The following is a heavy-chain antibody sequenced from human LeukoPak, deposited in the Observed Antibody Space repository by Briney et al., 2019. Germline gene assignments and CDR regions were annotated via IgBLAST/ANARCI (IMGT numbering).Heavy chain of an antibody. CDR1: GGTFSSYA. CDR2: IIPIFGTA. CDR3: ARARLMYYYDSSGYYWSY. J-gene: IGHJ4*02. D-gene: IGHD3-22*01. Sequence: SVKVSCKASGGTFSSYAISWVRQAPGQGLEWMGGIIPIFGTANYAQKFQGRVTITADESTSTAYMELSSLRSEDTAVYYCARARLMYYYDSSGYYWSYWGQGTLVTVSS. V-gene: IGHV1-69*01.